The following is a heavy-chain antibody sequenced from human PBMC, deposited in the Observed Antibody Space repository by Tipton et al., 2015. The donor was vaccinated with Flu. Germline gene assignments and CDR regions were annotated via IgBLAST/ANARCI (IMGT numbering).Heavy chain of an antibody. CDR2: RYVTGTT. Sequence: TLSLTCTVSGGSMRSGSFFWSWVRRTAGKGLEWIGRRYVTGTTKYNPSLESRVTISADASKNQFSLELTSVTAADTAIYYCARRDYSNYVSEPKNWFDPWGQGTLVTVSS. CDR1: GGSMRSGSFF. CDR3: ARRDYSNYVSEPKNWFDP. J-gene: IGHJ5*02. D-gene: IGHD4-11*01. V-gene: IGHV4-61*02.